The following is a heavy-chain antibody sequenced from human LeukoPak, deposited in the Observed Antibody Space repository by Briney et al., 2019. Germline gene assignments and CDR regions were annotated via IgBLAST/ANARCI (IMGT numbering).Heavy chain of an antibody. CDR1: GFTFSSYG. D-gene: IGHD3-10*01. CDR3: AKSRWYYCGSGSYGAADY. Sequence: GRSLRLSCAASGFTFSSYGMHWVRQAPGKGLEWVAVISYDGSNKYYADSVKGRFTISRDNSKNTLYLQMNSLRAEDTAVYYCAKSRWYYCGSGSYGAADYWGQGTLVTVSS. CDR2: ISYDGSNK. J-gene: IGHJ4*02. V-gene: IGHV3-30*18.